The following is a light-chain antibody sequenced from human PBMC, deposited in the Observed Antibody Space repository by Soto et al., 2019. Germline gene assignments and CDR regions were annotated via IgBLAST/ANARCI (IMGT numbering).Light chain of an antibody. CDR2: WAS. Sequence: DIVMTQSPDSLAVSLGERATINCKSSQSVLYSSNNKNYLAWYQQKPGQPPKLLIYWASTLESGDPDRFSGSWSGTDFTLTISSLQAEDVAVYYCQRYYSTQWTFGQGTKVDIK. V-gene: IGKV4-1*01. J-gene: IGKJ1*01. CDR1: QSVLYSSNNKNY. CDR3: QRYYSTQWT.